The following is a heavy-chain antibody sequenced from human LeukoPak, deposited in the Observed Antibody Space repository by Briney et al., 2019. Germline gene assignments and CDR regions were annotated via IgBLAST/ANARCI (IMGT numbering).Heavy chain of an antibody. D-gene: IGHD4-11*01. CDR1: GFTFSSYG. CDR3: ARVISDSSDAFDI. V-gene: IGHV3-23*01. CDR2: ISGSGGST. Sequence: GGSLRLSCAASGFTFSSYGMSWVRQAPGKGLEWVSAISGSGGSTYYADSVKGRFTISRDNSKNTLYLQMNSLRAEDTAVYYCARVISDSSDAFDIWGQGTMVTVSS. J-gene: IGHJ3*02.